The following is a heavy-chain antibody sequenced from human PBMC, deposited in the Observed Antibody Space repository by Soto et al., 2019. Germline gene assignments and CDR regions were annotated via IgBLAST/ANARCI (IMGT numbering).Heavy chain of an antibody. J-gene: IGHJ4*02. CDR2: INSDGSST. Sequence: PGGSLRLSCAASGFTFSSYWMHLVRQAPGKGLVWVSRINSDGSSTSYADSVKGRFTISRDNAKNTLYLQMNSLRAEDTAVYYCARDRGSSSWSGVNFEYWGEGTLVTVSS. D-gene: IGHD6-13*01. CDR3: ARDRGSSSWSGVNFEY. V-gene: IGHV3-74*01. CDR1: GFTFSSYW.